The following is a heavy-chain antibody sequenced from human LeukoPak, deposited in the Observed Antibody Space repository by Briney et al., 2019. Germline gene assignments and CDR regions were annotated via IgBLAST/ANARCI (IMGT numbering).Heavy chain of an antibody. CDR1: GFTFSSYW. CDR3: AKDMNTVTTTFDY. Sequence: QPGGSLRLSCAASGFTFSSYWMSWVRQAPGKGLEWVANIKPDGSEKYYVDSVKGRFTISIDNAKSSLYLQMNSLRAEDTAVYYCAKDMNTVTTTFDYWGQGTLVTVSS. V-gene: IGHV3-7*01. D-gene: IGHD4-17*01. CDR2: IKPDGSEK. J-gene: IGHJ4*02.